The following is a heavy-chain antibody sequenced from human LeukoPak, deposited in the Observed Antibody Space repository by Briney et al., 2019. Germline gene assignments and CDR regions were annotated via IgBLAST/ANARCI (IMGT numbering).Heavy chain of an antibody. CDR1: GGSISNYY. CDR2: IYTSGSI. V-gene: IGHV4-4*07. CDR3: AREHKDYVSSGYYYGY. J-gene: IGHJ4*02. Sequence: PSETLSLTCTVSGGSISNYYWSWIRQPAGKGLEWIVRIYTSGSIDHNPSLKDRVTMSVDSSKNQFSLRLTSVTAADTAVYYCAREHKDYVSSGYYYGYWGRGTLVTVSS. D-gene: IGHD3-22*01.